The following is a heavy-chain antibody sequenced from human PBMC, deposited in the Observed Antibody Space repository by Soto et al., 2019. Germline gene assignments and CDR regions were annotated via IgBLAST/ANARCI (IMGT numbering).Heavy chain of an antibody. CDR3: ARGRYGDY. V-gene: IGHV1-18*01. J-gene: IGHJ4*02. CDR1: GYTFTSYG. CDR2: ISAHNGNA. Sequence: QVHLVQSGAEVKKPGASVKVSCKASGYTFTSYGITWVRQAPGQGLEWMGWISAHNGNADYAQKLQGRVIVTRDTSTSTAYMELRSLRSDDTAVYYCARGRYGDYWGQGALVTVSS. D-gene: IGHD1-1*01.